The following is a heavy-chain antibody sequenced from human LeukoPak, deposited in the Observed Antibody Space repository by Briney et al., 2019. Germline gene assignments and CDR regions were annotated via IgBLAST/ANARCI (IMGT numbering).Heavy chain of an antibody. J-gene: IGHJ4*02. CDR3: ARDGITMRILEY. CDR1: GFTFSSYS. CDR2: ISSSSSYI. V-gene: IGHV3-21*01. D-gene: IGHD3-10*01. Sequence: KPGGSLRLSCAASGFTFSSYSMNWVRQAPGKGLEWVSSISSSSSYIYYADSVKGRFTISRDNAKNSLYLQVNSLRAEDTAVYYCARDGITMRILEYWGQGTLVTVSS.